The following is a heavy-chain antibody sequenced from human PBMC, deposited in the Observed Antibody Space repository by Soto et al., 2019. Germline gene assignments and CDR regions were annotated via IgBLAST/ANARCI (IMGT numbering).Heavy chain of an antibody. CDR2: IYYSGST. Sequence: SETLSLTCTFSGGSISSYYWSWIRQPPGKGLEWIGYIYYSGSTNYNPSLKSRVTISVDTSKNQFSLKLSSVTAADTAVYYCARGDGSGSYFVLGYWGQGTLVTVS. J-gene: IGHJ4*02. V-gene: IGHV4-59*01. CDR1: GGSISSYY. D-gene: IGHD3-10*01. CDR3: ARGDGSGSYFVLGY.